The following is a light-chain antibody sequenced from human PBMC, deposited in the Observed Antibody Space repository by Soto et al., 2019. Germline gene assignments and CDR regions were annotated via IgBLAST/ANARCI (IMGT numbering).Light chain of an antibody. V-gene: IGKV1-39*01. CDR2: DAA. Sequence: DIQMTQSPYSLSAAVGDRVTIACRASQNINTFLDWYQQKPGKAPKILMFDAASLQSGVPSRFSGRGSRTDFTLTITTLQPADCADYYWQHTSSAPFPFVPGTKVDI. CDR1: QNINTF. CDR3: QHTSSAPFP. J-gene: IGKJ3*01.